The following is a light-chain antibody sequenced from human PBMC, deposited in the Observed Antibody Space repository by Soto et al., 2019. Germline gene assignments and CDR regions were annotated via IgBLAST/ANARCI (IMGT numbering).Light chain of an antibody. Sequence: DIQMTQSPSTLSASVGDRVTITCRASQSISSWLAWYQQKPGKAPKLLIYKASSLESGVPSRFSGSGSWTEFTLTIRSLQPDDFATYYCQQYNSYPLTFGGGTKVEIK. CDR2: KAS. J-gene: IGKJ4*01. CDR1: QSISSW. V-gene: IGKV1-5*03. CDR3: QQYNSYPLT.